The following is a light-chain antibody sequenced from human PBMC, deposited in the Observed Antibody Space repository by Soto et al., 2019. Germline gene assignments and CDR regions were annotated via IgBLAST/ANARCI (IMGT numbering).Light chain of an antibody. CDR3: SSYTSSSTFLL. J-gene: IGLJ2*01. V-gene: IGLV2-14*01. CDR1: SSDVGIFNY. CDR2: EVS. Sequence: QSSLTQPPSASGSPGQSVTISCTGTSSDVGIFNYVSWYQQHPDQAPKLMIYEVSNRPSGVSNRFSGSKSGNAASLTISGLQAEDEADYYCSSYTSSSTFLLFGGGTKLTVL.